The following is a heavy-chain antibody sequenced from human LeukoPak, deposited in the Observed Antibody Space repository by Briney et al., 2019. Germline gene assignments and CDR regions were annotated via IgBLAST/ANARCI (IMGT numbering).Heavy chain of an antibody. D-gene: IGHD4-17*01. V-gene: IGHV4-39*01. Sequence: PSETLSLTCTVSGGSISSSSYYWGWIRQPPGKGLEWIGSIYYSGSTYYNPSLKSRVTISVDTSKNQFSLKLSSVTAADTAVYYCARHQLAHGDPLSWFDPWGQGTLVTVSS. CDR1: GGSISSSSYY. CDR2: IYYSGST. CDR3: ARHQLAHGDPLSWFDP. J-gene: IGHJ5*02.